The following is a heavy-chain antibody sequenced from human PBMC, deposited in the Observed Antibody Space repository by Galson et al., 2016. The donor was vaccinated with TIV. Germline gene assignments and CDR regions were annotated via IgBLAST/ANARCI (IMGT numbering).Heavy chain of an antibody. CDR1: GFSFSDYY. V-gene: IGHV3-11*01. J-gene: IGHJ4*02. Sequence: SLRLSCAASGFSFSDYYMSWIRQAPGKALEWVAHISSSETTYHTDAVKGRFTISRDNAKNSLILQMNSLRIEDTGVYYCARSLGISAADLDHWGQGTLVTVSS. CDR2: ISSSETT. D-gene: IGHD6-13*01. CDR3: ARSLGISAADLDH.